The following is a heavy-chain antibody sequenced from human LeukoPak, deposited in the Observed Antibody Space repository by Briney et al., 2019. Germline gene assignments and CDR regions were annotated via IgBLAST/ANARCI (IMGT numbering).Heavy chain of an antibody. J-gene: IGHJ3*02. CDR1: GGSISSGGYS. CDR3: ARVGTKDAFDI. Sequence: SETLSLTCAVSGGSISSGGYSWSWIRQPLGKGLEWIGYIYHSGSTYYNPSLKSRVTISVDRSKNQFSLKLSSVTAADTAVYYCARVGTKDAFDIWGQGTMVTVSS. CDR2: IYHSGST. V-gene: IGHV4-30-2*01. D-gene: IGHD2-8*01.